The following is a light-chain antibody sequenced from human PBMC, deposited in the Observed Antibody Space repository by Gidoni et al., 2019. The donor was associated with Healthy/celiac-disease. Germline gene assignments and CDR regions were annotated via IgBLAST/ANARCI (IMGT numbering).Light chain of an antibody. CDR2: AAS. CDR3: QQSYSTTWT. J-gene: IGKJ1*01. V-gene: IGKV1-39*01. CDR1: QSISSY. Sequence: DIQMTQSPSSLSASVGARVTITCRASQSISSYLNWYQQKPGKAPKLLIYAASSVQSGVPSRFSGSGAGKDFTITSSSLQPEDVATYYCQQSYSTTWTFGQGTKVEIK.